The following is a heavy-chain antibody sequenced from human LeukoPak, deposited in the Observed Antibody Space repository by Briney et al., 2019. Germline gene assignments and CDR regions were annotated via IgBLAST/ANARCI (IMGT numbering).Heavy chain of an antibody. V-gene: IGHV4-34*01. Sequence: PSETLSLTCAVYGGSFSGYYSSWIRQPPGKGLEWIGEINHSGSTNYNPSLKSRVTISVDTSKNQFSVKLSSVTAADTAVYYCARGTIWVPAAILGENWFDPWGEGTLVTVSS. CDR1: GGSFSGYY. CDR2: INHSGST. CDR3: ARGTIWVPAAILGENWFDP. D-gene: IGHD2-2*01. J-gene: IGHJ5*02.